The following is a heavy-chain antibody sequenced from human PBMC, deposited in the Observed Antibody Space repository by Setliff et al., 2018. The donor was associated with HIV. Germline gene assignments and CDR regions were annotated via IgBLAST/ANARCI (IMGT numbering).Heavy chain of an antibody. V-gene: IGHV3-33*03. CDR3: AKDRHSSSWYLYYMDV. D-gene: IGHD6-13*01. CDR1: GFAFSNYG. J-gene: IGHJ6*03. CDR2: IWFDGSKS. Sequence: PGGSLRLSCAASGFAFSNYGMHWVRQAPGKGLEWVAVIWFDGSKSYYADSVKGRFTLSRDNANRSLYLQMNSLRAEDTAVYYCAKDRHSSSWYLYYMDVWGKGTTVTVSS.